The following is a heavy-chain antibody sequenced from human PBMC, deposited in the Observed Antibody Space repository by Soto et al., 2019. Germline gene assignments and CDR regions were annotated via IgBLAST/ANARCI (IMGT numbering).Heavy chain of an antibody. Sequence: QVQLVQSGAEVKKPGASVKVSCKTSGYTFTSYDINWVRQATGQGLEWMGWMNPNSGNTAYAQKFQGRVTMTRNTPISTASMELRSLTSEATAVYYCARERSSGAFEIWGQGTMVTVSS. J-gene: IGHJ3*02. V-gene: IGHV1-8*01. D-gene: IGHD1-26*01. CDR1: GYTFTSYD. CDR2: MNPNSGNT. CDR3: ARERSSGAFEI.